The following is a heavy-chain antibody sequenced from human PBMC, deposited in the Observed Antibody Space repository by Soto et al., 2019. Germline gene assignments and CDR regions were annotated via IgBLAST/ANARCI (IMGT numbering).Heavy chain of an antibody. CDR2: ISYDGSNK. V-gene: IGHV3-30-3*01. J-gene: IGHJ4*02. D-gene: IGHD6-19*01. CDR1: GFTFSSYA. Sequence: GGSLRLSCAASGFTFSSYAMHWVRQAPGKGLEWVAVISYDGSNKYYADSVKGRFTISRDNSKNTLYLQMNSLRAEDTAVYYCARDVAGPNDYWGQGTLVTVSS. CDR3: ARDVAGPNDY.